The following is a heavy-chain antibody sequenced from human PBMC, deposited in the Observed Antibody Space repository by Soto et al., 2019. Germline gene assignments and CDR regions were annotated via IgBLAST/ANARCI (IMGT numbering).Heavy chain of an antibody. Sequence: EVQLVESGGGLVKPGGSLRLSCAASGFTFSSYSMNWVRQAPGKGLEWVSSIISSSSYIYYAHSVKGRFTVSRDNAKNSLYLQMNSLRAEDTAVYYCARVADGTVTVNWFDPWGQGTLVTVSS. J-gene: IGHJ5*02. CDR1: GFTFSSYS. CDR2: IISSSSYI. CDR3: ARVADGTVTVNWFDP. D-gene: IGHD4-17*01. V-gene: IGHV3-21*01.